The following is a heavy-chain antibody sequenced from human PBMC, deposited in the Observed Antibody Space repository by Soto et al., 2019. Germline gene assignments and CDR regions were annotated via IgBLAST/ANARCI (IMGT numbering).Heavy chain of an antibody. Sequence: SETLSLTCTVSGGSISSGGYYWSWIRQHPGKGLEWIGYIYYSGSTYYNPSLKSRVTISVDTSKNQFSLKLSSVTAADTAVYYCARGSAPSFYIFTGYPDYWGQGTLVTVSS. CDR2: IYYSGST. V-gene: IGHV4-31*03. J-gene: IGHJ4*02. CDR3: ARGSAPSFYIFTGYPDY. D-gene: IGHD3-9*01. CDR1: GGSISSGGYY.